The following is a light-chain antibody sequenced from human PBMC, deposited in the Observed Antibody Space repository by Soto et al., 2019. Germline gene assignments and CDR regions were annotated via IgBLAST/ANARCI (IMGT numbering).Light chain of an antibody. CDR2: GAS. CDR3: QQYNNWPRT. J-gene: IGKJ1*01. CDR1: QSVSSSY. V-gene: IGKV3-15*01. Sequence: EIVLTQSPGTLSFSPGERATLSCRASQSVSSSYLAWYQQKHGQAPRLLIYGASTRATGIPARFSGSGSGTELTITINSLQSEDFEVYYCQQYNNWPRTFGQGTKVDIK.